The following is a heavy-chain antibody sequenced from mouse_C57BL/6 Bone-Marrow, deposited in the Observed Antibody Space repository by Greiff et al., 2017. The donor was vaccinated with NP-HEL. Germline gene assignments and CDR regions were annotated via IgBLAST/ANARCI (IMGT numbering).Heavy chain of an antibody. D-gene: IGHD3-3*01. CDR1: GYTFTDYE. V-gene: IGHV1-15*01. CDR3: TRRAY. Sequence: VQGVESGAELVRPGASVTLSCKASGYTFTDYEMHWVKQTPVHGLEWIGAIDPETGGTAYNQKFKGKAILTADKSSSTAYMELRSLTSEDSAVYYCTRRAYWGQGTTLTVSS. CDR2: IDPETGGT. J-gene: IGHJ2*01.